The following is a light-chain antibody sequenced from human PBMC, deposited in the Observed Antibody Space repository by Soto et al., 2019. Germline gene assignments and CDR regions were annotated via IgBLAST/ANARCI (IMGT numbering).Light chain of an antibody. V-gene: IGKV4-1*01. CDR2: WAS. CDR1: QSVLYSSINKNY. J-gene: IGKJ1*01. CDR3: QQYYSTPQT. Sequence: DIVMTQSPDSLAVSLGERATINCKSSQSVLYSSINKNYLAWYQQKPGQPPKLLIYWASTRESGVPDRFSGSGSGTDFTLTSSSLHAEDVAVYYCQQYYSTPQTFGQGTKVEIK.